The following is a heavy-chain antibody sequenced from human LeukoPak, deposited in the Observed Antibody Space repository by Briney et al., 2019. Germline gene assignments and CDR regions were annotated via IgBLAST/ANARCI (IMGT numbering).Heavy chain of an antibody. V-gene: IGHV1-18*01. CDR3: ARDSYMAAADTWFDP. Sequence: ASVKVSCKASGYTFTSYGISWVRQAPGQGLEWMGWISAYNGNTNYAQKFQGRVTITSDTSASTAYMEVRSLTSEDTAIYYCARDSYMAAADTWFDPWGQGTLVTVSS. J-gene: IGHJ5*02. CDR2: ISAYNGNT. CDR1: GYTFTSYG. D-gene: IGHD6-13*01.